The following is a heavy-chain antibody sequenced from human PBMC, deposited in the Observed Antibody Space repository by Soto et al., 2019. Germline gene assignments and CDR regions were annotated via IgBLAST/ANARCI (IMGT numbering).Heavy chain of an antibody. CDR1: GFTVSSNY. D-gene: IGHD3-22*01. CDR2: IYSGGST. CDR3: ARDLPYHQERVVITPLDAFDI. Sequence: EVQLVESGGGLVQPGGSLRLSCAASGFTVSSNYMSWVRQAPGKGLEWVSVIYSGGSTYYADSVKGRFTISRDNSKNTLYLQMSSLRAEDTAVYYCARDLPYHQERVVITPLDAFDIWGQGTMVTDSS. J-gene: IGHJ3*02. V-gene: IGHV3-66*01.